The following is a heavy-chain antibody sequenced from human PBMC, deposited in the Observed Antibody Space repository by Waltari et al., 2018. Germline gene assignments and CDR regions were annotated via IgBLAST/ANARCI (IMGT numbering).Heavy chain of an antibody. J-gene: IGHJ6*02. CDR1: GFTFSDYY. D-gene: IGHD2-2*01. Sequence: QVQLVESGGGLVKPGGSLRLSCAASGFTFSDYYMSWIRQAPGKGLEWVSYISSGGSTDYAEAWKVRFTISRDNSKNTLYLQITILSAEDTAVYYCAKDQPSDCSSTSCYVWSAYYGMDVWGQGTTVTVSS. V-gene: IGHV3-11*05. CDR3: AKDQPSDCSSTSCYVWSAYYGMDV. CDR2: ISSGGST.